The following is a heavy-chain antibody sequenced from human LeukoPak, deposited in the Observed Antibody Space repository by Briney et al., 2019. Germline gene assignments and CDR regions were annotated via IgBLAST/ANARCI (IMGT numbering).Heavy chain of an antibody. CDR1: GYTFTSYD. J-gene: IGHJ4*02. D-gene: IGHD3-22*01. CDR3: ARTYYYDSSGYYREDY. CDR2: ISAYNGNT. V-gene: IGHV1-18*01. Sequence: ASVKVSCKASGYTFTSYDISWVRQAPGQGLEWMGWISAYNGNTNYAQKLQGRVTMTTDTSTSTAYMELRSLRSDDTAVYYCARTYYYDSSGYYREDYWGQGTLVTVSS.